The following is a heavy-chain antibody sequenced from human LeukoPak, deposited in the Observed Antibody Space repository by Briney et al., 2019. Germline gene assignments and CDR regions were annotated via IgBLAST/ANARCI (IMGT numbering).Heavy chain of an antibody. CDR1: GGSISSGDYY. V-gene: IGHV4-30-4*08. Sequence: SETLSLTCTVSGGSISSGDYYWSWIRQPPGKGLEWIGYIYYSGSTYYNPSLKSRVTISVDTSENQFSLKLSSVTAADTAVYYCARDEYSYGLNWFDPWGQGTLVTVSS. CDR2: IYYSGST. J-gene: IGHJ5*02. CDR3: ARDEYSYGLNWFDP. D-gene: IGHD5-18*01.